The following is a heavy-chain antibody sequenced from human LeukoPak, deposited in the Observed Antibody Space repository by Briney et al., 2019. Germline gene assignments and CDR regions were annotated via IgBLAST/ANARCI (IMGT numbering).Heavy chain of an antibody. V-gene: IGHV1-2*02. CDR1: GYAFSGYY. Sequence: ASVKVSCKASGYAFSGYYMHWVRQAPGQGPEWMGWINPNTSGTNYALKFQGRVTLTRDTSISTAYMELSRLRSDDTAVYYCARGDNFWSGNSVYSYMDVWGTGTTVTVSS. D-gene: IGHD3-3*01. J-gene: IGHJ6*03. CDR2: INPNTSGT. CDR3: ARGDNFWSGNSVYSYMDV.